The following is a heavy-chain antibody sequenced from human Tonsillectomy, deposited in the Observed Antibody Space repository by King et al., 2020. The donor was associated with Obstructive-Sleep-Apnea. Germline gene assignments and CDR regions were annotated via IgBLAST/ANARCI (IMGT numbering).Heavy chain of an antibody. J-gene: IGHJ4*02. CDR3: AREPHIAAAGNTFDY. CDR2: ISGGGGST. CDR1: GFTFRSYA. V-gene: IGHV3-23*04. Sequence: VQLVESGGGLVQPGGSLRLSCAASGFTFRSYAMSWVRQAPGKGLEWVAAISGGGGSTYYADSVQGRFTISRDNSKTTLYLQRNSLNAADTAVYYCAREPHIAAAGNTFDYWGQGTLVTVSS. D-gene: IGHD6-13*01.